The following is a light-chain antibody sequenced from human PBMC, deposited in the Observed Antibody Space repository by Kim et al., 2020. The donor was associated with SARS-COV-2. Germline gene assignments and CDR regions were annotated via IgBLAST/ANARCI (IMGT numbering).Light chain of an antibody. Sequence: LSPGERATLSCRAGQSVRDNYLAWYQHKPGQPPRLLIYAASTTATGIPDRFSGSGSGTDFTLTINRLEPEDFAMYYCQKYGNSPTFGGGTKVDIK. CDR1: QSVRDNY. CDR3: QKYGNSPT. CDR2: AAS. J-gene: IGKJ4*01. V-gene: IGKV3-20*01.